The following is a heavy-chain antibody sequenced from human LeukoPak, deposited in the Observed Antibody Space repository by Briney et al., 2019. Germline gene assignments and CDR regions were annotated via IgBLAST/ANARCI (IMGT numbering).Heavy chain of an antibody. CDR3: ARYGGYYMDV. J-gene: IGHJ6*03. V-gene: IGHV3-7*01. CDR1: GFTFSSYW. D-gene: IGHD4-17*01. Sequence: PGGFLRLSCAVSGFTFSSYWMTWVRQAPGKGLEWVANINQDGSKNYYLDSVKGRFTISRDNAKNSLYLQMNSLRAEDTAVYYCARYGGYYMDVWGKGTTVTVSS. CDR2: INQDGSKN.